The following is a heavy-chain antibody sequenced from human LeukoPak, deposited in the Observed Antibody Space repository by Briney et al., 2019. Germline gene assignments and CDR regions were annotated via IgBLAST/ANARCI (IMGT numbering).Heavy chain of an antibody. CDR3: ARVSRGKWELLGAHDY. CDR2: IRSSSSTI. J-gene: IGHJ4*02. D-gene: IGHD1-26*01. CDR1: GFTFSSYS. Sequence: GGSLRLSCAASGFTFSSYSMNWVRQAPGKGLEWVSYIRSSSSTIYYADSVKGRFTISRDNAKNSLDLQMNSLRAEDTAVYFCARVSRGKWELLGAHDYWGQGTLVTVSS. V-gene: IGHV3-48*04.